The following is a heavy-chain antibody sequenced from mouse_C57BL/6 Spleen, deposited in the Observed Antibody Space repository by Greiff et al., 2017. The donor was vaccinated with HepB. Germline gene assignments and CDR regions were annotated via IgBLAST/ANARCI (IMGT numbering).Heavy chain of an antibody. V-gene: IGHV3-6*01. CDR3: AREVVAYGDYYAMDY. D-gene: IGHD1-1*01. J-gene: IGHJ4*01. Sequence: EVKLMESGPGLVKPSQSLSLTCSVTGYSITSGYYWNWIRQFPGNKLEWMGYISYDGSNNYNPSLKNRISITRDPSKNQFFLKLNSVTTEDTATYYCAREVVAYGDYYAMDYWGQGTSVTVSS. CDR2: ISYDGSN. CDR1: GYSITSGYY.